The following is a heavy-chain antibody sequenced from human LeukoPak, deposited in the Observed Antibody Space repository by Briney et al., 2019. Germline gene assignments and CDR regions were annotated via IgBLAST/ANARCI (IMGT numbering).Heavy chain of an antibody. Sequence: QPGGSPRLSCAASGFTFSSYAMSWVRQAPGKGLEWVSAISGSGGSTYYADSVKGRFTISRDNSKNTLYLQMNSLRAEDTAVYYCAKGPAEWLLLGFDYWGQGTLVTVSS. CDR2: ISGSGGST. CDR3: AKGPAEWLLLGFDY. V-gene: IGHV3-23*01. J-gene: IGHJ4*02. CDR1: GFTFSSYA. D-gene: IGHD3-22*01.